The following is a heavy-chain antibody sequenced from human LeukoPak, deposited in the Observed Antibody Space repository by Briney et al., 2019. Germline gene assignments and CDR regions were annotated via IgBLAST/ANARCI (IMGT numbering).Heavy chain of an antibody. CDR3: ARRRTYSSTWGHDYDI. V-gene: IGHV1-2*02. J-gene: IGHJ3*02. D-gene: IGHD2-2*01. Sequence: GASVKLSCKAFGYTFTGYYMNWVRQAPGQGLEWNGSINPNSGGTNYAHTVQGRFTMTRDTSNSTAYMQLSRLRSDDTAVYYCARRRTYSSTWGHDYDICGQGTMFTVSS. CDR2: INPNSGGT. CDR1: GYTFTGYY.